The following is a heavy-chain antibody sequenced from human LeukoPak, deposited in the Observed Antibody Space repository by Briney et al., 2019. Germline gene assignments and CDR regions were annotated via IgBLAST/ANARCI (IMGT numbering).Heavy chain of an antibody. D-gene: IGHD3-22*01. J-gene: IGHJ4*02. V-gene: IGHV4-59*08. Sequence: SETLSLTCTVSGGSISSYYWSWIRQPPGKGLEWIGYIYYSGSTNYNPSLKSRVTISVDTSKNQFSLKLSSVTAADTAVYYCVGTYYYDSSGYYDYWGQGTLVTVSS. CDR1: GGSISSYY. CDR3: VGTYYYDSSGYYDY. CDR2: IYYSGST.